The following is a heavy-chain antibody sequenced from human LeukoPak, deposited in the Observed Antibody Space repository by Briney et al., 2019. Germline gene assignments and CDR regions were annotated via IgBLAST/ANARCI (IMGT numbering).Heavy chain of an antibody. D-gene: IGHD6-6*01. CDR1: GVSISSYY. CDR3: ARVGSSSDRFDY. V-gene: IGHV4-59*01. CDR2: IYYSGST. Sequence: SETLSLTCTVSGVSISSYYWSWIRQPPGKGLEWIGYIYYSGSTNYNPSLKSRVTISVDTSKNQFSLKLSSVTAADTAVYYCARVGSSSDRFDYWGQGTLVTVSS. J-gene: IGHJ4*02.